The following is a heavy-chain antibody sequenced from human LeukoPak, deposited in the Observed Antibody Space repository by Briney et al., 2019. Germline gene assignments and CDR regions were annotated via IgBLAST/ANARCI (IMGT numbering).Heavy chain of an antibody. Sequence: ASVKVSCKASGYTFTSYAMHWVRQAPGQRLEWMGWINAGNGNTKYSQKFQGRVTITRDTSASTAHMELSSLRSEDTAVCYCARLAGYYDSSGYLDPFDYWGQGTLVTVSS. CDR2: INAGNGNT. J-gene: IGHJ4*02. D-gene: IGHD3-22*01. V-gene: IGHV1-3*01. CDR3: ARLAGYYDSSGYLDPFDY. CDR1: GYTFTSYA.